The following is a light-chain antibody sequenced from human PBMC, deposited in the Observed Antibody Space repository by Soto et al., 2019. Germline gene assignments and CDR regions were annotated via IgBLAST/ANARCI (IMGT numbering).Light chain of an antibody. CDR1: QSVARY. CDR2: NVS. Sequence: EIVLTQSPATLSLSPGTIASPSCRASQSVARYLAWYQQKPGQAPRLLIYNVSHRATGIPARFSGSGSGTDFTLTISSLEPEDFAVYYCQQRTNWRRTFGQGTKVDIK. J-gene: IGKJ1*01. V-gene: IGKV3-11*01. CDR3: QQRTNWRRT.